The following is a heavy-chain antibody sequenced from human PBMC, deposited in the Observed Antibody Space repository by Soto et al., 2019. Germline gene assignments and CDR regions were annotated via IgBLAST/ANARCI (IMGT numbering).Heavy chain of an antibody. J-gene: IGHJ5*02. D-gene: IGHD2-15*01. Sequence: ASVKVSCKASGYTFTGYYMHWVRQAPGQGLEWMGWINPNSGGTNYAQKFQGWVTMTRDTSISTAYMELSRLRSDDTAVYYCARGDCSGGSCYSSPYWFDPWGQGTLVTV. CDR1: GYTFTGYY. CDR2: INPNSGGT. V-gene: IGHV1-2*04. CDR3: ARGDCSGGSCYSSPYWFDP.